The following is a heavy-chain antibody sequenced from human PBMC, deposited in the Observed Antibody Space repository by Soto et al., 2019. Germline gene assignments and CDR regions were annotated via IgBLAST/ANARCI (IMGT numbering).Heavy chain of an antibody. Sequence: PSETLSLTCTVSGGSISSGGYYWSWIRQHPGKGLEWIGYIYYSGSTYYNPSLKSRVTISVDTSKNQFSLKLSSVTAADTAVYYCARDGGYCSGGSCYNYYYYMDVCGKGTTVTVSS. CDR2: IYYSGST. V-gene: IGHV4-31*03. D-gene: IGHD2-15*01. CDR3: ARDGGYCSGGSCYNYYYYMDV. J-gene: IGHJ6*03. CDR1: GGSISSGGYY.